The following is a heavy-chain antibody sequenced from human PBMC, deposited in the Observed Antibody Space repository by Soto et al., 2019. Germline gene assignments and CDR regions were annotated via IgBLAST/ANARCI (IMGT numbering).Heavy chain of an antibody. D-gene: IGHD3-10*01. Sequence: GGSLRLSCAASGFTFGSYAMSWFGQAPGKGLEWVSAISGSGGSTYYADSVKGRFTISRDNSKNTLYLQMNSLRAEDTAVYYCAKDPPGAAGRHPASYHHWRSGPLVPASA. CDR1: GFTFGSYA. V-gene: IGHV3-23*01. CDR3: AKDPPGAAGRHPASYHH. J-gene: IGHJ1*01. CDR2: ISGSGGST.